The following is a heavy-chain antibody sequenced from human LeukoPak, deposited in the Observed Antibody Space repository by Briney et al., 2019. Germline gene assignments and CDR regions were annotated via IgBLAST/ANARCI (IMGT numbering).Heavy chain of an antibody. V-gene: IGHV3-30*02. D-gene: IGHD2-2*01. Sequence: GGSLRLSCVASEFTFGSYGMHWVRQAPGKGLEWVAYIRYDGSDRYYADSVKGRFTISRDNAKNSLYLQMNSLRAEDTAVYYCARGVYPAPAAIADWFDPWGQGTLVTVSS. CDR3: ARGVYPAPAAIADWFDP. CDR2: IRYDGSDR. J-gene: IGHJ5*02. CDR1: EFTFGSYG.